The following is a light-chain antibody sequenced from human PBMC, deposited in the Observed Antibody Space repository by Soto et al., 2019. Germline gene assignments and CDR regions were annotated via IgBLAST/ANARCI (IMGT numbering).Light chain of an antibody. V-gene: IGKV1-27*01. CDR1: QGISNN. CDR2: AAS. J-gene: IGKJ3*01. CDR3: QKYNSASFT. Sequence: DIQMTQSPSSLSASVGDRVAITCRASQGISNNLAWYQQKPGKVPKLLIYAASTLQSGVPSRFSGSGSGTDFTITISSMQPEDVATDYCQKYNSASFTFGPGTKVDIK.